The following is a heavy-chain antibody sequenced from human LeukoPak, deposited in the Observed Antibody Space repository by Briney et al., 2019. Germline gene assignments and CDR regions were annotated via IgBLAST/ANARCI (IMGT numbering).Heavy chain of an antibody. Sequence: PGGSVRLSCAASGFTFSSYAMSWVRQAPGKGLEWVSTISGSGGSTYYADSVKGRFTISRDNAKNSLYLQMNSLRAEDTAVYYCARDLGLSYGQFDYWGQGTLVTVSS. CDR1: GFTFSSYA. CDR2: ISGSGGST. V-gene: IGHV3-23*01. D-gene: IGHD3-16*01. J-gene: IGHJ4*02. CDR3: ARDLGLSYGQFDY.